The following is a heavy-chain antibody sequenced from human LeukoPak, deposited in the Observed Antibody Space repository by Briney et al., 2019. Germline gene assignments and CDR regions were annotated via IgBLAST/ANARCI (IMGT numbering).Heavy chain of an antibody. CDR1: GFTFKNAY. D-gene: IGHD2-15*01. V-gene: IGHV3-15*01. Sequence: GGTLRLSCAVSGFTFKNAYMTWVRQAPGKGLEWVGCIKTNADGGATDYAAPVKGRFSISRDDSKNTLYLQMDSLKVEDTGVYFCTRPLGGIDIFDYWGQGTLVTVSS. CDR2: IKTNADGGAT. CDR3: TRPLGGIDIFDY. J-gene: IGHJ4*02.